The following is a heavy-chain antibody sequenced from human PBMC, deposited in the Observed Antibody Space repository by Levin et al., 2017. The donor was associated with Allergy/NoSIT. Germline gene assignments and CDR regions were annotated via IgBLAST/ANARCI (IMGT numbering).Heavy chain of an antibody. D-gene: IGHD2/OR15-2a*01. CDR2: ISTSSSYI. CDR1: GFTFSTYC. CDR3: ARDFSRDKGSSYFDL. J-gene: IGHJ2*01. Sequence: GGSLRLSCAASGFTFSTYCMNWVRQAPGKGLEWVSSISTSSSYIYYADSVKGRFTISRDNAKNSLYLQMNSLRAEDTAVYYCARDFSRDKGSSYFDLWGRGTLVTVSS. V-gene: IGHV3-21*01.